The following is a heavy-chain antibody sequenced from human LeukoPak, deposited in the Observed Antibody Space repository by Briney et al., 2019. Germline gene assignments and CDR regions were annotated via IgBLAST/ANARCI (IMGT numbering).Heavy chain of an antibody. Sequence: ASVKVSCKASGYSFTNYGISWVRQAPGQGLEWMGWISAYNGYTHFAQKFQGRVTMTTDTSTSTTYMELRSLRSDDTAVYYCARDYSNWFDPWGQGTLVTVSS. V-gene: IGHV1-18*01. D-gene: IGHD2-21*01. CDR3: ARDYSNWFDP. CDR1: GYSFTNYG. CDR2: ISAYNGYT. J-gene: IGHJ5*02.